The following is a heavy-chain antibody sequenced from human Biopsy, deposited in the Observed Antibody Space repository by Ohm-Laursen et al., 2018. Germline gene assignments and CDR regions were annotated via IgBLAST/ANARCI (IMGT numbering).Heavy chain of an antibody. D-gene: IGHD3-10*01. CDR1: GYTFTGHY. CDR3: ARASMIRGVMDVDY. J-gene: IGHJ4*02. Sequence: ASVKVSCKASGYTFTGHYMHWVRQAPGQGLEWMGWINPNGGDTNYAQKFQGRVTMTTDTSVSTAYMELSRLTFDDTAVYYCARASMIRGVMDVDYGGQGTLVIVSS. V-gene: IGHV1-2*02. CDR2: INPNGGDT.